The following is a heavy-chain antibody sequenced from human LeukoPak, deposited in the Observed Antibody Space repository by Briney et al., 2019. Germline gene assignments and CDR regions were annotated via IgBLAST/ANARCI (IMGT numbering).Heavy chain of an antibody. CDR1: GGSVNSGSYY. D-gene: IGHD1-26*01. V-gene: IGHV4-61*01. J-gene: IGHJ4*02. CDR2: IYYSGST. CDR3: ARAAYSGSYHSDY. Sequence: SETLSLTCTVAGGSVNSGSYYWNWIRQPPGKGLERIGYIYYSGSTNYNPSLKSRVTISVDTSKNQFSLKLSSVTAADTAVYYCARAAYSGSYHSDYWGQGTLVTVSS.